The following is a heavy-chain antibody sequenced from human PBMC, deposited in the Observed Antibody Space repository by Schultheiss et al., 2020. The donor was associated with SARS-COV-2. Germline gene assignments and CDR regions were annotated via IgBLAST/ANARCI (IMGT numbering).Heavy chain of an antibody. CDR1: GFSFSSYG. CDR2: IWDDGANK. D-gene: IGHD6-13*01. J-gene: IGHJ4*02. CDR3: ARENGGIAAAGFDY. V-gene: IGHV3-33*01. Sequence: GGSLRLSCAASGFSFSSYGMHWVRQAPGKGLEWVAVIWDDGANKYYADSVKGRFTISRDNSKNTLYLQMNSLRAEDTAVYYCARENGGIAAAGFDYWGQGTLVTVSS.